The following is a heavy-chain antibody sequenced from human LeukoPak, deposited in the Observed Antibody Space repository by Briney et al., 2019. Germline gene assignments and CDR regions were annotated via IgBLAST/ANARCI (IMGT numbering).Heavy chain of an antibody. CDR2: ISYDGSNK. Sequence: PGRSLRLSCAASGFTFSSYAMHWVRQAPGKGLEWVAVISYDGSNKYYADSVKGRFTISRDNSKNTLYLQMNSLRAEDTAVYYCAREVSTGSSWYRDAFDIWGQGTMVTVSS. V-gene: IGHV3-30*04. CDR1: GFTFSSYA. CDR3: AREVSTGSSWYRDAFDI. J-gene: IGHJ3*02. D-gene: IGHD6-13*01.